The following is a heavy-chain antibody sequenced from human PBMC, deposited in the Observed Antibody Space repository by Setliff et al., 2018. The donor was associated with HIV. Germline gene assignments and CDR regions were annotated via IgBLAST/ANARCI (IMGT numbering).Heavy chain of an antibody. D-gene: IGHD2-15*01. V-gene: IGHV4-59*12. CDR3: ARSSLHCGGGSCYLTWFDP. CDR2: IYYSGTT. J-gene: IGHJ5*02. CDR1: GGSISSNW. Sequence: PSETLSLTCAVSGGSISSNWWSWVRQSPGKGLEWIGYIYYSGTTNYNPSLKSRVSMSVDTSKNQCSLKLTSVTAADTAVYYCARSSLHCGGGSCYLTWFDPWGQGTLVTVSS.